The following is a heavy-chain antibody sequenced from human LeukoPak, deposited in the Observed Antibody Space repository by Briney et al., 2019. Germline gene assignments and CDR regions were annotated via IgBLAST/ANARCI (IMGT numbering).Heavy chain of an antibody. CDR1: GGTFSSYA. CDR3: ARGVGATMPHYFDY. CDR2: IIPIFGTA. V-gene: IGHV1-69*05. D-gene: IGHD1-26*01. J-gene: IGHJ4*02. Sequence: SVTVSFKSSGGTFSSYAISWVRQAPGQGLEWMGRIIPIFGTANYAHKFQGRVTITTDESTSTAYMELSSLRSEDTAVYYCARGVGATMPHYFDYWGQGTLVTVSS.